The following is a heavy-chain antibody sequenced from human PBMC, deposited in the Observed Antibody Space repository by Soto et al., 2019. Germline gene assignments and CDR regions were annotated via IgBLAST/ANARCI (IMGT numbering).Heavy chain of an antibody. CDR2: IYYSGST. J-gene: IGHJ3*02. CDR1: GGSISSSSYY. V-gene: IGHV4-39*01. CDR3: ASHPPLLYFGELPGAFDI. Sequence: PSETLSLTCTVSGGSISSSSYYWGWIRQPPGKGLEWIGSIYYSGSTYYNPSLKSRVTISVDTSKNQFSLKLSSVTAADTAMYYCASHPPLLYFGELPGAFDIWGQGTMVTVSS. D-gene: IGHD3-10*01.